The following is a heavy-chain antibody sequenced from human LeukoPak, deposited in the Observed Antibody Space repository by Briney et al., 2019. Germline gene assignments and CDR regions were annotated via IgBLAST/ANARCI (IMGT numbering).Heavy chain of an antibody. D-gene: IGHD3-16*01. CDR3: VRGSTLRHYQY. Sequence: SETLSLTCTVSGGSINSYYWSWIRQPPGKGLEWIWSIYYSGSTSYNPYLKSRVTISSDTSKNQFSLNLSSVPATDTTVYYYVRGSTLRHYQYWGRGTLVIVS. V-gene: IGHV4-59*04. CDR2: IYYSGST. J-gene: IGHJ4*02. CDR1: GGSINSYY.